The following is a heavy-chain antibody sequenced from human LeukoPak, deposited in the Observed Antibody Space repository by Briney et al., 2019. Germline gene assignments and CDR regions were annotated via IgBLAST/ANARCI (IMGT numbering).Heavy chain of an antibody. Sequence: GGSLRLSCAASGLTFSDSAVHWVRQAPGKGLEWVSYISSSSSTIYYADSVKGRFTISRDNAKNSLYLQMNSLRAEDTAVYYCARDPGDYWGQGTLVTVSS. V-gene: IGHV3-48*01. CDR2: ISSSSSTI. CDR1: GLTFSDSA. CDR3: ARDPGDY. J-gene: IGHJ4*02.